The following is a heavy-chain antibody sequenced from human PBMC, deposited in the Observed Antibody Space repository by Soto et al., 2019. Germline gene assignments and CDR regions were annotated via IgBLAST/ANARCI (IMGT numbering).Heavy chain of an antibody. D-gene: IGHD2-15*01. J-gene: IGHJ5*02. Sequence: SETLSLTCTVSGGSISSGDYYWSWIRQPPGKGLEWIGYIYYSGSTYYNPSLKSRVTISVDTSKNQFYLKLSSVTAADTAVYYCARVMVVAATRWFDPWGQGTLVTVSS. CDR1: GGSISSGDYY. CDR3: ARVMVVAATRWFDP. CDR2: IYYSGST. V-gene: IGHV4-30-4*01.